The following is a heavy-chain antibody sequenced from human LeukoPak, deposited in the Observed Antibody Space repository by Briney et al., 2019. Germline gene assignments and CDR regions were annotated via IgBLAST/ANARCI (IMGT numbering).Heavy chain of an antibody. Sequence: GGSLRLSCAASGFTFSIYGMHWVRQAPGKGLEWVAVISYDGSYKYYADSVKGRFTISRDNSKNTLYLEMNSLRAEDTAVYYCAKKARHYGDYVFTDSWGQGTLVTVSS. CDR2: ISYDGSYK. D-gene: IGHD4-17*01. V-gene: IGHV3-30*18. CDR3: AKKARHYGDYVFTDS. CDR1: GFTFSIYG. J-gene: IGHJ4*02.